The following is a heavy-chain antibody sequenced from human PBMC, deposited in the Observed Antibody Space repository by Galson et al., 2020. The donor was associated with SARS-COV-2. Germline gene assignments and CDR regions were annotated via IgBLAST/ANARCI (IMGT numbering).Heavy chain of an antibody. D-gene: IGHD3-22*01. Sequence: ASVKVSCKASGYTFTSYGISWVRQAPGPGLEWMGWISAYNGNTTYAQKLQGRVTITTDTSTSTAYMELRSLRSDDTAVYYCARWYYYDSSGYYQGDNWFDPWGQGTLVTVSS. CDR1: GYTFTSYG. CDR2: ISAYNGNT. CDR3: ARWYYYDSSGYYQGDNWFDP. V-gene: IGHV1-18*04. J-gene: IGHJ5*02.